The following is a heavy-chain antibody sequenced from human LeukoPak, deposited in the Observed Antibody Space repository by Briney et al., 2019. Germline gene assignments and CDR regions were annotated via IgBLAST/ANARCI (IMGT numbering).Heavy chain of an antibody. CDR1: GGSISNSNYY. CDR2: IYYSGST. D-gene: IGHD2-2*01. CDR3: ARQRGIVVVPAAKGGAFDI. V-gene: IGHV4-39*01. J-gene: IGHJ3*02. Sequence: SETLSLTCTVSGGSISNSNYYWGWIRQPPGKGLEWIGSIYYSGSTYYNPSLKSRVTISVDTSKNQFSPKLSSVTAADTAVYYCARQRGIVVVPAAKGGAFDIWGQGTMVTVSS.